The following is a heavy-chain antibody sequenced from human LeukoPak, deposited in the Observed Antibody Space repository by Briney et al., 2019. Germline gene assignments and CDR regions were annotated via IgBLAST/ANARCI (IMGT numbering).Heavy chain of an antibody. J-gene: IGHJ4*02. CDR1: GYTLTELS. D-gene: IGHD3-22*01. CDR3: ATDYYDSSGYVY. Sequence: ASVKVSCKVSGYTLTELSMHWVRQAPGKGLEWMGGFDPEDGETIYAQKFQGRVTMTEDTSTDTAYTELSSLRSEDTAVYYCATDYYDSSGYVYWGQGTLVTVSS. CDR2: FDPEDGET. V-gene: IGHV1-24*01.